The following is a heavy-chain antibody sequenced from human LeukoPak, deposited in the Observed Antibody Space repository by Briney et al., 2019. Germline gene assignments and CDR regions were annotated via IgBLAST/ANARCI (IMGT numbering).Heavy chain of an antibody. CDR3: AADYRTTYYYYYYMDV. CDR1: GFTFSRYW. Sequence: GGSLRLSCAASGFTFSRYWMHWVRQAPGKGLVWVSRINSDGSSTSYADSVKGRLTISRDNAKNSLYLQMNSLRAEDTAVYYCAADYRTTYYYYYYMDVWGKGTTVTVSS. V-gene: IGHV3-74*01. CDR2: INSDGSST. D-gene: IGHD1-14*01. J-gene: IGHJ6*03.